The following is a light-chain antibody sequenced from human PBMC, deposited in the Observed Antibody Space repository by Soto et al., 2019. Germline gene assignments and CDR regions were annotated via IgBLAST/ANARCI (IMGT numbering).Light chain of an antibody. CDR3: TSYTITSPYV. CDR2: EAT. Sequence: QSALTQPASMSGAPGQSITISCTGTSIDIGRYNFVSWYQHPPGKAPKLIIYEATKRPSGVSYRCSGSKSGNTASLTISGLKAEYEADYYCTSYTITSPYVYRTATKLTV. CDR1: SIDIGRYNF. V-gene: IGLV2-14*01. J-gene: IGLJ1*01.